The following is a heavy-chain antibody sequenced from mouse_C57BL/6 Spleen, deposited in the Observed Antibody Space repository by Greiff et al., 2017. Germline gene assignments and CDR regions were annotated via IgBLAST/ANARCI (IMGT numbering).Heavy chain of an antibody. J-gene: IGHJ4*01. CDR1: GYTFTGYW. D-gene: IGHD2-4*01. CDR3: ARAYDYDGDYYAMDY. Sequence: QVQLQQSGAELMKPGASVKLSCKATGYTFTGYWIEWVKQRPGRGLEWIGRIDPNSGGTKYNEKFKSKATLTVDKPSSTAYMPLSSLTSEDSAVYYCARAYDYDGDYYAMDYWGQGTSVTVSS. CDR2: IDPNSGGT. V-gene: IGHV1-72*01.